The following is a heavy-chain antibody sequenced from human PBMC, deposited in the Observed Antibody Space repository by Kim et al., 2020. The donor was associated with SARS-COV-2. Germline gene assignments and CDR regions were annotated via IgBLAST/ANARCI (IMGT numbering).Heavy chain of an antibody. D-gene: IGHD3-22*01. CDR2: IRSKGYGGTT. CDR1: GFTFSDYA. J-gene: IGHJ3*02. Sequence: GGSLRLSCTASGFTFSDYAMSWVRQAPGKGLEWVGFIRSKGYGGTTEYAALVKGRFTISRDDSKNIPYLQMNSLETEDTAVYYCSRESFYDSSGCCSDAFDIWGQGAKVAVSS. V-gene: IGHV3-49*04. CDR3: SRESFYDSSGCCSDAFDI.